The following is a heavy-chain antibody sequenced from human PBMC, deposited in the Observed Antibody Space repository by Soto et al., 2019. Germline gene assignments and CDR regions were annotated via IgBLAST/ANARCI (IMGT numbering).Heavy chain of an antibody. D-gene: IGHD6-13*01. J-gene: IGHJ6*03. CDR3: ARDRAGYSSRGGYYYYSMDV. CDR2: IYYSGST. CDR1: GVSISSYD. Sequence: PSETLSLTCTVAGVSISSYDWSRIRQPPGKGLEWIGYIYYSGSTNYNPSLKSRITISVETSKNQFSVKLSSVTAGDPAVYYCARDRAGYSSRGGYYYYSMDVWGKGTTVTVSS. V-gene: IGHV4-59*01.